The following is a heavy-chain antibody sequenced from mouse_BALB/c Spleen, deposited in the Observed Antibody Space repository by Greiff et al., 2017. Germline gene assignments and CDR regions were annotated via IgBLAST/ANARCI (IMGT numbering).Heavy chain of an antibody. CDR1: GYTFTSYW. D-gene: IGHD1-1*01. CDR2: IYPGDGDT. J-gene: IGHJ2*01. Sequence: VKLVESGAELARPGASVKLSCKASGYTFTSYWMQWVKQRPGQGLEWIGAIYPGDGDTRYTQKFKGKATLTADKSSSTAYMQLSSLASEDSAVYYCARDYGSSYFDYWGQGTTLTVSS. CDR3: ARDYGSSYFDY. V-gene: IGHV1-87*01.